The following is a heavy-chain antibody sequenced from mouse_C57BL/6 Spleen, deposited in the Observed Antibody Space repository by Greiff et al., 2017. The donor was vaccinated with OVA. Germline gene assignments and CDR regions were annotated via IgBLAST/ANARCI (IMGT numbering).Heavy chain of an antibody. D-gene: IGHD2-5*01. CDR2: IDPETGGT. V-gene: IGHV1-15*01. Sequence: QVQLKESGAELVRPGASVTLSCKASGYTFTDYEMHWVKQTPVHGLEWIGAIDPETGGTAYNQKFKGKAILTADKSSSTAYMELRSLTSEDSAVYYCTRKVYSNYSYWGQGTTLTVSS. CDR1: GYTFTDYE. J-gene: IGHJ2*01. CDR3: TRKVYSNYSY.